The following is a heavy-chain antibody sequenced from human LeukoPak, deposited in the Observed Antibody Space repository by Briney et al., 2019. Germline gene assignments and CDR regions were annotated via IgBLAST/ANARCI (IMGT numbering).Heavy chain of an antibody. Sequence: SETLSLTCTVSGGSISSYYWSWIRQPPGKGLEWIGYIYYSGSTNYNPSLKSRVTISVDTSKNQFSLKLSSVTAADTAVYYCARIAAAGTRYYYYYMDVWGKGTTVTVSS. CDR2: IYYSGST. CDR3: ARIAAAGTRYYYYYMDV. V-gene: IGHV4-59*08. J-gene: IGHJ6*03. CDR1: GGSISSYY. D-gene: IGHD6-13*01.